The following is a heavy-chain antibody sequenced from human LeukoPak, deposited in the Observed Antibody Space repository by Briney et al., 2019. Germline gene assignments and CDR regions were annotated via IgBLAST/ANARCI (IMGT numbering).Heavy chain of an antibody. D-gene: IGHD1-26*01. V-gene: IGHV4-39*01. CDR2: IYYSGST. CDR3: ARSSGSYYY. J-gene: IGHJ4*02. Sequence: SETLSLTCSASGGSISSSGYYWGWIRQPPGKGLEWIGSIYYSGSTYYNPSLKSRVTISVDTSKNQFSLGLNSVTAADTAVYYCARSSGSYYYWGQGTLVTVSS. CDR1: GGSISSSGYY.